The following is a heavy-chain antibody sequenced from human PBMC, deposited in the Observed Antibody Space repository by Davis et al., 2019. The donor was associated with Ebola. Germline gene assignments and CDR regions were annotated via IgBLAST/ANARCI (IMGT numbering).Heavy chain of an antibody. D-gene: IGHD2/OR15-2a*01. Sequence: PGGSLRLSCAASGFSFSSYSMNWVRQAPGKGLEWVSSISISGTHIFYADSLKGRFTISRDNPKNTLYLQMNSLRAEDTSVYYCAKDLWRMAQGIDYWGQGTLVTVSS. J-gene: IGHJ4*02. CDR2: ISISGTHI. CDR3: AKDLWRMAQGIDY. V-gene: IGHV3-21*01. CDR1: GFSFSSYS.